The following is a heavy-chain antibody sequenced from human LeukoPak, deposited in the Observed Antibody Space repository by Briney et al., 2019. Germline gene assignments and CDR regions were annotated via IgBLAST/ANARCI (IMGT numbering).Heavy chain of an antibody. J-gene: IGHJ6*02. CDR2: VNRDGSET. CDR1: GFALSSHW. V-gene: IGHV3-7*03. CDR3: ARNNGMDV. Sequence: GGSLRLSCAASGFALSSHWMTWVRQVPGRGPEWVANVNRDGSETYYLDSVKGRFTISKDNAKNSLYLQMNSLRAEDTALYHCARNNGMDVWGQGATVTVSS.